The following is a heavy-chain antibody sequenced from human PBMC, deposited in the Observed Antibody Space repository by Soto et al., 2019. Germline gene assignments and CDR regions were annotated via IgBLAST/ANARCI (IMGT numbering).Heavy chain of an antibody. D-gene: IGHD1-26*01. CDR3: ARRGGSGNYFIWCFDL. CDR1: GFSLRSSAVG. Sequence: QITLKESGPTLVKPTQTLTLTCTFSGFSLRSSAVGVGWIRQPPGKALEWLALIYWDDDKRYSPSLKSRLTITKDTTKTQVVLTMTSMDPVDTATDYCARRGGSGNYFIWCFDLWGRGTLVTVSS. J-gene: IGHJ2*01. V-gene: IGHV2-5*02. CDR2: IYWDDDK.